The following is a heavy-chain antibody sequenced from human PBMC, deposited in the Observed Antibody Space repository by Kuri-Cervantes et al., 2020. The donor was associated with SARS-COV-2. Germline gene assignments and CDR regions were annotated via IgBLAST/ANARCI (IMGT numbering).Heavy chain of an antibody. J-gene: IGHJ2*01. CDR2: IIPIFGTA. Sequence: KISCKASGGTFSSYAISWARQAPGQGLEWMGGIIPIFGTANYAQKFQGRVTITADESTSTAYMELSSLRSEDTAVYYCASRKRELVYATRGGYFDLWGRGTLVTVSS. CDR1: GGTFSSYA. V-gene: IGHV1-69*01. CDR3: ASRKRELVYATRGGYFDL. D-gene: IGHD2-8*01.